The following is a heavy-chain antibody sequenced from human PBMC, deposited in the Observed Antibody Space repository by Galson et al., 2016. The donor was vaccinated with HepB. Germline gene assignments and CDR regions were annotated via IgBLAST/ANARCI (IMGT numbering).Heavy chain of an antibody. Sequence: SLRLSCAASGFTFSIYWMSWVRQAPGKGLEWVANIQQAGSEEYYVDSVKGRFTISRDNAKNTLYLQMNSLRAEDTAVYYCARVKRYGDSPYYYYALDVWGQGTTVTVSS. CDR3: ARVKRYGDSPYYYYALDV. CDR2: IQQAGSEE. V-gene: IGHV3-7*01. J-gene: IGHJ6*02. D-gene: IGHD4-17*01. CDR1: GFTFSIYW.